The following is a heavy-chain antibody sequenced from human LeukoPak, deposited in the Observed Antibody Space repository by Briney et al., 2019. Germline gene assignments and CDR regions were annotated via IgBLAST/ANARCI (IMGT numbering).Heavy chain of an antibody. V-gene: IGHV4-61*02. D-gene: IGHD3-22*01. CDR1: GVSISTGNYY. CDR3: AWGDSSGYPFDP. Sequence: SQTLSLTCSVSGVSISTGNYYWSWIRQPAGMGLEYIGRIYTTGGTSGSTYYNPSLKSRVTISVDTSKNQFSLKLSSVTAADTAVYYCAWGDSSGYPFDPWGQGTLVTVSS. J-gene: IGHJ5*02. CDR2: IYTTGGTSGST.